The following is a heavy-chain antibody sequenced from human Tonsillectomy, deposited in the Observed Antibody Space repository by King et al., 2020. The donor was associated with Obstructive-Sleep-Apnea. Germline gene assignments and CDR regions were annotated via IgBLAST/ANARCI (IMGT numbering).Heavy chain of an antibody. Sequence: VQLVESGGDLVQPGRSLRLSCAASGFTFEDYAMHWVRQAPGKGLEWVSGISWNSCSIGYADSVKGRFTISREDAKNSLYLQMDRLRAEDTALYYCAKGRNTVTAFFDYWGQGTPVTVSS. CDR3: AKGRNTVTAFFDY. CDR1: GFTFEDYA. J-gene: IGHJ4*02. CDR2: ISWNSCSI. V-gene: IGHV3-9*01. D-gene: IGHD2-21*02.